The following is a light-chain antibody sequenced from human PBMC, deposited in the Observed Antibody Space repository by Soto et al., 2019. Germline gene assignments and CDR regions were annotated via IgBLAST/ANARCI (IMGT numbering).Light chain of an antibody. J-gene: IGLJ1*01. CDR2: SNN. Sequence: QSVLTQPPSASGTPGQRVTISCSGSSSNIGSNYVYWYQQLPGTAPKLLIYSNNQRPSGVPDRFSGSKSGTSASLAISGLRSEDEADYYCVSYTARSSYVFGTGTKVTVL. CDR3: VSYTARSSYV. V-gene: IGLV1-47*02. CDR1: SSNIGSNY.